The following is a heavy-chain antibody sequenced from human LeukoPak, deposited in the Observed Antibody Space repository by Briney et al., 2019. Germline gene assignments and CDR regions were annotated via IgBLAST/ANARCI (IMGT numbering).Heavy chain of an antibody. D-gene: IGHD3-22*01. V-gene: IGHV4-39*01. J-gene: IGHJ4*02. CDR1: GGSISSSSYY. CDR3: ARQKSTGYTDY. Sequence: NPSETLSLTCTVSGGSISSSSYYWGWIRLPPEKGLEWIGSIYYSGSTYYNPTLKSRVTISVDTSKNQFSLKLSSVTGADTAVYYCARQKSTGYTDYWGQGTLVTVSS. CDR2: IYYSGST.